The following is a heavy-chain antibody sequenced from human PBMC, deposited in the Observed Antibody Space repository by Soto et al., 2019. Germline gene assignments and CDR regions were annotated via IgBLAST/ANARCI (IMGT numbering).Heavy chain of an antibody. Sequence: CEDCLGTKLCYALSWLRPADEKVREWRGGIIPIFGTANYAQKFQGRVTITADKSTSTAYMELSSLRSEDTAVYYCARSPPLYDSSRYYYSFFDYWGQGTLVT. CDR1: LGTKLCYA. J-gene: IGHJ4*02. CDR3: ARSPPLYDSSRYYYSFFDY. D-gene: IGHD3-22*01. CDR2: IIPIFGTA. V-gene: IGHV1-69*06.